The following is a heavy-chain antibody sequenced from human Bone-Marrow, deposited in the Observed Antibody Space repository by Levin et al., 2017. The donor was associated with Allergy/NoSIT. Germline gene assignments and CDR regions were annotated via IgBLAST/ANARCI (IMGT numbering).Heavy chain of an antibody. CDR1: GFTFSSYG. CDR2: ISYDGSNK. D-gene: IGHD6-19*01. J-gene: IGHJ4*02. Sequence: GGSLRLSCAASGFTFSSYGMHWVRQAPGKGLEWVAVISYDGSNKYYADSVKGRFTISRDNSKNTLYLQMNSLRAEDTAVYYCAKDSGAVAGFDYWGQGTLVTVSS. V-gene: IGHV3-30*18. CDR3: AKDSGAVAGFDY.